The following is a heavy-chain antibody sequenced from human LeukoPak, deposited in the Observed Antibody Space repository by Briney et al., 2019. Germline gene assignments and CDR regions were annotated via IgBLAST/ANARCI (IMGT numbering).Heavy chain of an antibody. V-gene: IGHV5-51*01. D-gene: IGHD2-21*01. CDR1: GYSFTTYW. Sequence: GESLNITCKGSGYSFTTYWIGWVRQMPGKGLEWMGIIYPGDSDTRYSPSFQGQVTISAVKSISTAYLQWSSLKASDTAIYYCARSIAGTYFDYWGQGALVTVSS. CDR3: ARSIAGTYFDY. J-gene: IGHJ4*02. CDR2: IYPGDSDT.